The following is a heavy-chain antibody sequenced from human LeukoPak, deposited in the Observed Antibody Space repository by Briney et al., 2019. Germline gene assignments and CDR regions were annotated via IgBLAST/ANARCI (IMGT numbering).Heavy chain of an antibody. D-gene: IGHD1-1*01. Sequence: GGSLTLSCAASGFTFSDYWMHWVRQAPGKGLVWVSRISSDGSRVTYADSVKGRFTISRDNAKNTLYLQMNSLRAEDTAVYYCAKGPNWNRYRHFDYWGQGTLVTVSS. V-gene: IGHV3-74*01. J-gene: IGHJ4*02. CDR1: GFTFSDYW. CDR3: AKGPNWNRYRHFDY. CDR2: ISSDGSRV.